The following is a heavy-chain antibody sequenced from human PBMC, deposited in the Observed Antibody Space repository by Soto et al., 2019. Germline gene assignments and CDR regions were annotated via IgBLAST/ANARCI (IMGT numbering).Heavy chain of an antibody. V-gene: IGHV3-23*01. D-gene: IGHD3-10*01. CDR3: AKAFPPYYGSGSSYYFTF. J-gene: IGHJ4*02. CDR2: ISGSGLNT. Sequence: EVQLLESGGGLVQPGGSLTLSCAASGFTFSSYAMSWVRQAPGKGLEWVSAISGSGLNTYYAESVKGRFTISRDNSKNTLYLQWSSLRAEDTAIYYCAKAFPPYYGSGSSYYFTFWVQGTLVTVSS. CDR1: GFTFSSYA.